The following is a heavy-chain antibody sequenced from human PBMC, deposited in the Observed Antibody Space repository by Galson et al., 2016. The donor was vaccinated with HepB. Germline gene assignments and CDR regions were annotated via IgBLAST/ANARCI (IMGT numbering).Heavy chain of an antibody. CDR2: IRSKANSYAT. J-gene: IGHJ6*02. D-gene: IGHD6-13*01. V-gene: IGHV3-73*01. Sequence: SLRLSCAASGFTFSGSSMHWVRQASGKGLEWVCRIRSKANSYATGYAASVKGRFTISRDDSKDTVYLQMNSLKTEDTAVYYCTRVVQKLGKDYYKSMDVWGQGTTVAVSS. CDR1: GFTFSGSS. CDR3: TRVVQKLGKDYYKSMDV.